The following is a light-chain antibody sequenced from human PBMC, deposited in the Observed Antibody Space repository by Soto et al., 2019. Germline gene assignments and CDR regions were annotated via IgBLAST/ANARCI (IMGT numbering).Light chain of an antibody. CDR1: PSVSSNF. J-gene: IGKJ4*01. CDR2: GSS. CDR3: QQYGSSPT. V-gene: IGKV3-20*01. Sequence: EIVVTQSPGTLSLSPGERATLSCRARPSVSSNFLAWYQQKPGQAPSLLIYGSSSSATGIPDRFSGSGSATNFTLTISRLEPEDFAVYYCQQYGSSPTFGGGTTVEIK.